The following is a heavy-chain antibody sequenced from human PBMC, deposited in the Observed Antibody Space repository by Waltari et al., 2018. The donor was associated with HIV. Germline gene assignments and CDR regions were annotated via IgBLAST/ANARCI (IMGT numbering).Heavy chain of an antibody. V-gene: IGHV3-21*01. CDR1: GFTFSSYN. Sequence: EVQLVESGGGLVKPGGSLRLSCAASGFTFSSYNMNWVRQAPGKVVEWVCSISSTSSYIYHVDSVKGRFTISRDNAKNSLYLQMNSLRAEDTAVYYCARGIGSTSCYYDYLGQGTLVTVSS. CDR3: ARGIGSTSCYYDY. D-gene: IGHD2-2*01. J-gene: IGHJ4*02. CDR2: ISSTSSYI.